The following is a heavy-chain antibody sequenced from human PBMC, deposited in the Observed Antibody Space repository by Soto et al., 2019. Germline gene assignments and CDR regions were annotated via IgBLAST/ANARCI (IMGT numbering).Heavy chain of an antibody. CDR3: ARERGYGSGSPPDFDY. J-gene: IGHJ4*02. CDR2: ISGSGSST. Sequence: EGQLLESGGGLVQPGGSLRLSCAASGFSFSSHAMSWVRQAPGKGLEWVSAISGSGSSTYYADSVKGRFTISRDNSRNTLFLQMNSLRAEATAVYYCARERGYGSGSPPDFDYWGQGTLVTVSS. D-gene: IGHD3-10*01. V-gene: IGHV3-23*01. CDR1: GFSFSSHA.